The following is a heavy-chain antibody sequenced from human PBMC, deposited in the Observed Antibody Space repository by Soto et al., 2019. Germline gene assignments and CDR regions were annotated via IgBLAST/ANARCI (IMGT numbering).Heavy chain of an antibody. V-gene: IGHV4-34*01. CDR2: INHSGST. D-gene: IGHD6-13*01. J-gene: IGHJ4*02. Sequence: QVQLQQWGAGLLKPSETLSLTCAVYGGSFSGYYWSWIRQPPGKGLEWIGEINHSGSTNYNPSLKSRVTISVDTSENQFSLKLSSVTAADTAVYYCARVRVDPYSSSWSFDYWGQGTLVTVSS. CDR3: ARVRVDPYSSSWSFDY. CDR1: GGSFSGYY.